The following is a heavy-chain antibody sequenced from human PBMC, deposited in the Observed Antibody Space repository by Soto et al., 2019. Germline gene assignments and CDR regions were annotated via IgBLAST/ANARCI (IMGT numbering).Heavy chain of an antibody. J-gene: IGHJ4*02. Sequence: QLQLQESGPGLVKPSETLSLTCTVSGGSISSSSYYWGWIRQPPGKGLEWIGSIYYSGSTYYNPSLKSRVTISVDTSMNQFSLKMSSVPAADTAVYYCARPSGSYLSYFDYWGQGTLVTVSS. V-gene: IGHV4-39*01. D-gene: IGHD1-26*01. CDR2: IYYSGST. CDR3: ARPSGSYLSYFDY. CDR1: GGSISSSSYY.